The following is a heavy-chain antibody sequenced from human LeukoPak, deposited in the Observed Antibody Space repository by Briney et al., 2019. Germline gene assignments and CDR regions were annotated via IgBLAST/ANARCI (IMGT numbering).Heavy chain of an antibody. CDR2: IKQDGSEK. CDR3: ARGFGYDFWSGPDDY. J-gene: IGHJ4*02. CDR1: GFTFSSYW. Sequence: GGSLRLSCAASGFTFSSYWMSWVRQAPGKGLEWVANIKQDGSEKYYVDSVKGRFTISRGNAKNSLYLQMNSLRAEDTAVYYCARGFGYDFWSGPDDYWGQGTLVTVSS. D-gene: IGHD3-3*01. V-gene: IGHV3-7*01.